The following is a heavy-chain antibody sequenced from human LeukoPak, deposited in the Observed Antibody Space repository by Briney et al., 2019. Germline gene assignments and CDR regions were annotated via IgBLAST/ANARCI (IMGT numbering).Heavy chain of an antibody. Sequence: TGGSLRLSCAASGFTFSDYYMSWIRQAPGKGLEWVSAISGSGGSTYYADSVKGRFTISRDNSKNTLYLQMNSLRAEDTAVYYCAKAGWTYYYDSSGSRYGMDVWGQGTTVTVSS. CDR2: ISGSGGST. V-gene: IGHV3-23*01. D-gene: IGHD3-22*01. J-gene: IGHJ6*02. CDR3: AKAGWTYYYDSSGSRYGMDV. CDR1: GFTFSDYY.